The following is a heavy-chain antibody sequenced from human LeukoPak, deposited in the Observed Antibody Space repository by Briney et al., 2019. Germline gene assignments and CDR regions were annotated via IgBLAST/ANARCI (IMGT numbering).Heavy chain of an antibody. V-gene: IGHV4-30-2*01. D-gene: IGHD2-21*02. Sequence: SETLSLTCAVSGGSVSSGGYSWSWIRQPPGKGLEWIGYIYHSGSTYYNPSLKSRVTISVDRSKNQFSLKLSSVTAADTAVYYCARLNCGGDCYPLNWGQGTLVTVSS. CDR2: IYHSGST. J-gene: IGHJ4*02. CDR3: ARLNCGGDCYPLN. CDR1: GGSVSSGGYS.